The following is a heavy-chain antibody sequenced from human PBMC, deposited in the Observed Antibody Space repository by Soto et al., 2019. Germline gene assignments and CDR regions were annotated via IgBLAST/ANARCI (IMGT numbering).Heavy chain of an antibody. V-gene: IGHV4-34*01. CDR3: ARDSGYSYGYRSRHYGMDV. CDR2: INHSGST. J-gene: IGHJ6*02. CDR1: GGSFSGYY. Sequence: SETLSLTCAVYGGSFSGYYWSWIRQPPGKGLEWIGEINHSGSTNYNPSLKSRVTISVDTSKNQFSLKLSSVTAADTAVYYCARDSGYSYGYRSRHYGMDVWGQGTTPTVAS. D-gene: IGHD5-18*01.